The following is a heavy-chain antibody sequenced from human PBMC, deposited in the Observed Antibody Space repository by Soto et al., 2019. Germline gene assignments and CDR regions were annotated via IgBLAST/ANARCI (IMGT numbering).Heavy chain of an antibody. D-gene: IGHD3-16*01. CDR2: ISGSGGST. J-gene: IGHJ3*02. CDR1: GLTFSSYA. Sequence: PGGSLRLSCASSGLTFSSYAMSWVRQAPGKGLEWVSAISGSGGSTYYADSVKGRFTISRDNSKNTLYLQMNSLRAEDTAVYYCAKAWTGYDYVWGSYVDAFDIWGQGTMVTVSS. CDR3: AKAWTGYDYVWGSYVDAFDI. V-gene: IGHV3-23*01.